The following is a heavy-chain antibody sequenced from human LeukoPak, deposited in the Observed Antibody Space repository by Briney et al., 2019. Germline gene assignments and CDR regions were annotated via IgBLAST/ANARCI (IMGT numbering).Heavy chain of an antibody. CDR2: IKSKTDGGTT. CDR1: GFTFSNAW. J-gene: IGHJ5*02. V-gene: IGHV3-15*01. D-gene: IGHD2-21*01. Sequence: GGSLRLSCAASGFTFSNAWMSWVRQAPGKGLEWVGRIKSKTDGGTTDYAAPVKGRFTISRDDSKNTLYLQLHSLKTEDTAVYYCTTDPIIVVVNAIGPWGQGTLVTVCS. CDR3: TTDPIIVVVNAIGP.